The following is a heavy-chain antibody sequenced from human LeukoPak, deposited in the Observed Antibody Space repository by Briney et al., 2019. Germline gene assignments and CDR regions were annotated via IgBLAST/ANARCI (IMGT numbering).Heavy chain of an antibody. D-gene: IGHD3-10*01. J-gene: IGHJ6*02. CDR3: ASTLVWFGELPPSHYGMDV. CDR1: GFTFSSYW. V-gene: IGHV3-7*01. CDR2: IKQDGSEK. Sequence: GGSLRLSCAASGFTFSSYWMSWVRQAPGKGLEWVANIKQDGSEKYYVDSVKGRFTISRDNAKSSLYLQMNSLRAEDTAVYYCASTLVWFGELPPSHYGMDVWGQGTTVTVSS.